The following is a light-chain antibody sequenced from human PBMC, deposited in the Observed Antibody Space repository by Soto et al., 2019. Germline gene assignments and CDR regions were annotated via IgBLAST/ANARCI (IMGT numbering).Light chain of an antibody. V-gene: IGLV1-40*01. CDR3: QSYDSSLSGSNWV. J-gene: IGLJ3*02. Sequence: QSVLTQPPSVSGAPGQRVTISCTGSSSNIGAGYDVHWYQQLPGTAPKLLIYANTNRPSGVPDRFSGSKSGTSASLAITGLQAEDEADYYCQSYDSSLSGSNWVFGGGTKVTV. CDR2: ANT. CDR1: SSNIGAGYD.